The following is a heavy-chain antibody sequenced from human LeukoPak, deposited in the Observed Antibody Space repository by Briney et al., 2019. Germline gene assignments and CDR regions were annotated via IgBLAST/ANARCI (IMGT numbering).Heavy chain of an antibody. CDR3: ARGRGEGRGISMVRGVRAPSYNWFDP. V-gene: IGHV4-59*12. D-gene: IGHD3-10*01. CDR2: IYYSGGA. J-gene: IGHJ5*02. Sequence: SETLSLTCSVSGGSISSFYWSWIRQPPRKGLGWIGSIYYSGGAYYNPSLKSIVTITVDTSTNQFSLRLSSVTAADTAVYYCARGRGEGRGISMVRGVRAPSYNWFDPWGHGTLVTVSS. CDR1: GGSISSFY.